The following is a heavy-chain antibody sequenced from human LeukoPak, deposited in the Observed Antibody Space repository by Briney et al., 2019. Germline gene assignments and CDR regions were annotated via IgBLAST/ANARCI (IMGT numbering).Heavy chain of an antibody. CDR2: INPNSGGT. V-gene: IGHV1-2*02. Sequence: ASVKVSCKASGYTFTGYYMHWVRQAPGQGLEWMGWINPNSGGTNYAQKFQGRVTMTRDTSISTAYMELSRPRSDDTAVYYCARARSRFLSNWFDPWGQGTLVTVSS. J-gene: IGHJ5*02. D-gene: IGHD3-3*01. CDR1: GYTFTGYY. CDR3: ARARSRFLSNWFDP.